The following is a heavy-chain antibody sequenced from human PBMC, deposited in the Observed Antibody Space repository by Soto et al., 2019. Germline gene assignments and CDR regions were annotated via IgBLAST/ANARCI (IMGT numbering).Heavy chain of an antibody. Sequence: QVHLVQSGAEVKSPGASVKISCKTSGYTFTNYGITWVRQAPGQGLEWVGWVNGDSGNTNYAPKMEGRVTMTTDASTSTADMALRRLRSDDTGVYYCSRGSGLNDGSDLWGQGTVVTV. J-gene: IGHJ3*01. CDR3: SRGSGLNDGSDL. CDR2: VNGDSGNT. V-gene: IGHV1-18*01. CDR1: GYTFTNYG.